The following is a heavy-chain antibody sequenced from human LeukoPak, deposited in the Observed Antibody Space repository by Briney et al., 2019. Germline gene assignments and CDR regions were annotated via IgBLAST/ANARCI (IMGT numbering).Heavy chain of an antibody. CDR2: IDYSGST. V-gene: IGHV4-59*01. Sequence: AETLSLTCTVSGGSISSYYWSWIRQPPGKGLEWVWYIDYSGSTNYNPSLKSRVTISVDTSKTQFSLKLNSVTAPDTAVYYCARNPSYDILTGYSDYYGMDVWGQGTTVTVSS. CDR1: GGSISSYY. J-gene: IGHJ6*02. CDR3: ARNPSYDILTGYSDYYGMDV. D-gene: IGHD3-9*01.